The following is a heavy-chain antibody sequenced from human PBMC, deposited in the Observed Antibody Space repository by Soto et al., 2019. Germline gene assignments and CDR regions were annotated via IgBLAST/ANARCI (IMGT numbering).Heavy chain of an antibody. D-gene: IGHD5-18*01. CDR3: ARDGSTSWYSYDYHGMDV. CDR2: INLDGSEK. Sequence: EVQLVESGGGLVQPGGSLSLSCAASGFTFRTYWLSWVRQVPGKGLEWVANINLDGSEKNYVDSVKGLFTISRDNAGNSLYLQMSSLRAEDTALYYCARDGSTSWYSYDYHGMDVWGQGTKVTVSS. V-gene: IGHV3-7*05. J-gene: IGHJ6*02. CDR1: GFTFRTYW.